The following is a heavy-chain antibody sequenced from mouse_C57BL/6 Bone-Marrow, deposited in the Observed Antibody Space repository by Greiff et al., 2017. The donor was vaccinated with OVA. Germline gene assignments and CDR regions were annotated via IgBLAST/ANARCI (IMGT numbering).Heavy chain of an antibody. J-gene: IGHJ3*01. Sequence: VKLQQSGAELARPGASVKLSCKASGYTFTSYGISWVKQRTGQGLEWIGEIYPRSGNTYYNEKFKGKATLTADKSSSTAYMELRSLTSEDSAVYFCARNYYGNYGGFAYWGQGTLVTVSA. V-gene: IGHV1-81*01. CDR3: ARNYYGNYGGFAY. CDR1: GYTFTSYG. CDR2: IYPRSGNT. D-gene: IGHD2-1*01.